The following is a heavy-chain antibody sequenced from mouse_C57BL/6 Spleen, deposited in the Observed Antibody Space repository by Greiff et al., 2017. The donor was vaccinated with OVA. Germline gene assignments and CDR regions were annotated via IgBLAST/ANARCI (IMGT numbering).Heavy chain of an antibody. D-gene: IGHD1-1*01. V-gene: IGHV1-55*01. CDR2: IYPGSGST. CDR1: GYTFTSYW. J-gene: IGHJ1*03. Sequence: QVQLQQPGAELVKPGASVKMSCKASGYTFTSYWITWVKQRPGQGLEWIGDIYPGSGSTNYNEKFKSKATLTVDTSSSTAYMQLSSLTSEDSAVYYCARSDYGSSSWYFDVWGTGTTVTVSS. CDR3: ARSDYGSSSWYFDV.